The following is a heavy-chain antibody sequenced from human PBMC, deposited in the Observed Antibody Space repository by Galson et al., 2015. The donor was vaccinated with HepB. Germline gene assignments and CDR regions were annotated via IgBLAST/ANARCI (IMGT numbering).Heavy chain of an antibody. J-gene: IGHJ4*02. CDR2: IDPSDSYT. Sequence: QSGAEVKKPGESLRISCKGSGYSFTSYWISWVRQMPGKGLEWMGRIDPSDSYTNYSPSFQGHVTISADKSISTAYLQWSSLKASDTAMYYCARILSERFGEYGRDYWGQGTLVTVSS. CDR1: GYSFTSYW. V-gene: IGHV5-10-1*01. D-gene: IGHD3-10*01. CDR3: ARILSERFGEYGRDY.